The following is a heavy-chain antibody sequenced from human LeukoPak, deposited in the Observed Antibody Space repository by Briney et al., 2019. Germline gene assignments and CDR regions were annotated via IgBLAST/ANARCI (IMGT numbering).Heavy chain of an antibody. CDR1: GFTFNYAW. J-gene: IGHJ4*02. Sequence: GGSLRLSCAASGFTFNYAWMSWVRQAPGKGLEWVSSISSSSSYIYYADSVKGRFTISRDNAKNSLYLQMNSLRAEDTAVYYCARGYDSSGYYPNYWGQGTLVTVSS. CDR3: ARGYDSSGYYPNY. V-gene: IGHV3-21*01. D-gene: IGHD3-22*01. CDR2: ISSSSSYI.